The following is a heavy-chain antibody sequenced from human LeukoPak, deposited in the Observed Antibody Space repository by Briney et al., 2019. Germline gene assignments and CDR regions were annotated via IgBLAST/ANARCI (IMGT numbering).Heavy chain of an antibody. CDR3: ARHEPSSFYYESRGNWFDP. CDR2: VYYTGNT. V-gene: IGHV4-39*01. CDR1: GDSITRRSYF. Sequence: SETLSLICTVSGDSITRRSYFWAWIRQRPGKGLEWIGSVYYTGNTYYNPSLKSRVTISLATSDNQEYLTVSSVTAADTAIYFCARHEPSSFYYESRGNWFDPWGQGALVTVSS. J-gene: IGHJ5*02. D-gene: IGHD3-22*01.